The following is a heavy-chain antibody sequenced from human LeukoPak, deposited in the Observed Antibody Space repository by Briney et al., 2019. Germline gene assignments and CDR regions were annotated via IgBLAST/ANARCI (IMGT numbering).Heavy chain of an antibody. CDR3: ASSMVRGVSFLAFDY. V-gene: IGHV4-39*07. Sequence: SETLSLTCTVSGGSISSSSYYWGWIRQPPGKGPEWIGYIYHSGSTYYNPSLKSRVTISVDRSKNQFSLKLSSVTAADTAVYYCASSMVRGVSFLAFDYWGQGTLVTVSS. CDR2: IYHSGST. D-gene: IGHD3-10*01. J-gene: IGHJ4*02. CDR1: GGSISSSSYY.